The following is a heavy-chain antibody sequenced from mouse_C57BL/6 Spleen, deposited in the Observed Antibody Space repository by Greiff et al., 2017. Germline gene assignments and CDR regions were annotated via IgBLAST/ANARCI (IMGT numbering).Heavy chain of an antibody. D-gene: IGHD1-1*01. CDR2: IYPGDGDT. J-gene: IGHJ2*01. CDR3: ARSGTVVALDY. Sequence: QVQLKESGAELVKPGASVKISCKASGYAFSSYWMNWVKQRPGKGLEWIGQIYPGDGDTNYNGKFKGKATLTADKSSSTAYMQLSSLTSEDSAVYFCARSGTVVALDYWGQGTTLTVSS. V-gene: IGHV1-80*01. CDR1: GYAFSSYW.